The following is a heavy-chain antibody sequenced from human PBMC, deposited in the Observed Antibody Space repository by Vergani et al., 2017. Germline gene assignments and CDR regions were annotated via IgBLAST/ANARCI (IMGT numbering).Heavy chain of an antibody. D-gene: IGHD2-2*01. CDR1: GYTFTSYY. Sequence: QVQLVQSGAEVKKPGASVKVSCKASGYTFTSYYMHWVRQAPGQGLEWMGIINPSGGSTSYAQKFQGRVTMTRDTSTSTVYMELSSLRSEDTAVYYCARILSSTSSLYYFDYWGQGTLVTVSS. CDR2: INPSGGST. V-gene: IGHV1-46*01. J-gene: IGHJ4*02. CDR3: ARILSSTSSLYYFDY.